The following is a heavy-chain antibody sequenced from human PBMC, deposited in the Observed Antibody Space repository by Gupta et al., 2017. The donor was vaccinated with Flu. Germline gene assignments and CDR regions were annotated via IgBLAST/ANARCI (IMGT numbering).Heavy chain of an antibody. Sequence: QVQLQESGPGLVKPSQTLSLTCTVSGGSISSGSYYWSWIRQPAGKGLEWIGRIYTSGSTNYNPSLKSRVTISVDTSKNQFSLKLSSVTAADTAVYYCARGDLGYCSSTSCYGSSYYYYGMDVWGQGTTVTVSS. D-gene: IGHD2-2*01. J-gene: IGHJ6*02. CDR1: GGSISSGSYY. CDR2: IYTSGST. V-gene: IGHV4-61*02. CDR3: ARGDLGYCSSTSCYGSSYYYYGMDV.